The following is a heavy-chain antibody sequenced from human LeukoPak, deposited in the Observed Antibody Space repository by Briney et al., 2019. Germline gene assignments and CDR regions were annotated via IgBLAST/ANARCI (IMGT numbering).Heavy chain of an antibody. CDR2: IYYSGST. Sequence: SETLSLTCTVSGGSISSYYWSWIRQPPGKGLEWIGYIYYSGSTNYNPSLKSRVTISVDTSKNQFSLKLSSVTAADTAVYYCARVVVVTATNYYMDVWGKGTTVTVSS. J-gene: IGHJ6*03. CDR1: GGSISSYY. CDR3: ARVVVVTATNYYMDV. D-gene: IGHD2-21*02. V-gene: IGHV4-59*01.